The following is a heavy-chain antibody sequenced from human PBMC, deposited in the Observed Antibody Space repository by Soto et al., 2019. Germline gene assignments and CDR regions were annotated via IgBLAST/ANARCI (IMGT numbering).Heavy chain of an antibody. J-gene: IGHJ4*02. Sequence: EVQLVESGGGLVQPGGSLILSCAASGFTFSSYWMYWVRQAPGKGLVWVSRTNSDGSDTSYADSVKGRFTISRDNAKNTLYLQMNSQRAEDTALYYCARDRGWSLFDYWGQGTLVTVS. V-gene: IGHV3-74*01. CDR3: ARDRGWSLFDY. CDR2: TNSDGSDT. CDR1: GFTFSSYW. D-gene: IGHD6-19*01.